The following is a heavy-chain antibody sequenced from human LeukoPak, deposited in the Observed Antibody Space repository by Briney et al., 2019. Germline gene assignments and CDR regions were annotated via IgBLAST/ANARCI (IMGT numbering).Heavy chain of an antibody. CDR3: ARAAVVVRGRENDAFDI. V-gene: IGHV4-30-4*07. J-gene: IGHJ3*02. Sequence: SQTLSLTCTVSGGSISSLGYSWSWIRQSPGKGLEWFGYVYYSGGTSYNPSLKSRITMSVDTSKNQFSLKLSSVTAADTAVYYCARAAVVVRGRENDAFDIWGQGTMVTVSS. CDR2: VYYSGGT. D-gene: IGHD3-10*01. CDR1: GGSISSLGYS.